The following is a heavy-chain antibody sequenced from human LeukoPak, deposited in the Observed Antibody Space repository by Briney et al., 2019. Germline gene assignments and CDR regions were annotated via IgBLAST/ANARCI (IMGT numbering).Heavy chain of an antibody. CDR2: IYYSGST. Sequence: SETLSLTCTVSGGSISSYYWSWIRQPPGKGLEWIGYIYYSGSTNYNPSLRSRVTISVDTSKNQFSLKLSSVTAADTAVYYCARAKTLYCSSTCCHYYYGMDVWGKGTTVTVSS. J-gene: IGHJ6*04. D-gene: IGHD2-2*01. CDR3: ARAKTLYCSSTCCHYYYGMDV. CDR1: GGSISSYY. V-gene: IGHV4-59*01.